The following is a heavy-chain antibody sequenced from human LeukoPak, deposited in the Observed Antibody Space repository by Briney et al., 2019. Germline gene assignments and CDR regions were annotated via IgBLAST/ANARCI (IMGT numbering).Heavy chain of an antibody. CDR2: ISGSGGST. J-gene: IGHJ4*02. D-gene: IGHD3-3*01. CDR1: GFTFSSYA. CDR3: AKDRAITIFGVVINYSDY. Sequence: GGSLRLSCAASGFTFSSYAMSWVRQAPGKGLEWVSAISGSGGSTYYADSVKGRFTISRDNSKNTLYLQMNSLRAEDTAVYCCAKDRAITIFGVVINYSDYWGQGTLVTVSS. V-gene: IGHV3-23*01.